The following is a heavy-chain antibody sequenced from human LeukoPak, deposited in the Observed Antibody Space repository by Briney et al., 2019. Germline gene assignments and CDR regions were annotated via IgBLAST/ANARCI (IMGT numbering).Heavy chain of an antibody. CDR3: AKQYSSSPTTGWFDP. D-gene: IGHD6-13*01. J-gene: IGHJ5*02. V-gene: IGHV3-23*01. CDR2: ISGTGNRT. CDR1: GFTFSSYA. Sequence: AGGSLRLSCAASGFTFSSYAMGWVRQAPGKGLEWVSAISGTGNRTYYADSVKGRFTISRDNSKNTLYLQMNSLRAEDTAVYYCAKQYSSSPTTGWFDPWGQGTLVTVSS.